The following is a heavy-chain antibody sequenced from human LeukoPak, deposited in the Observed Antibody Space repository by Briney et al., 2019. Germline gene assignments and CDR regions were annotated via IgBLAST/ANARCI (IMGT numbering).Heavy chain of an antibody. CDR3: ARNRLEMAVARGFDY. Sequence: SETLSLTCTVSGGSISSSSYYWGWIRQPPGKGLEWTGSIYYSGSTYYNPSLKSRVTISVDTSKNQFSLKLSSVTAADTAVYYCARNRLEMAVARGFDYWGQGTLVTVSS. J-gene: IGHJ4*02. D-gene: IGHD5-24*01. CDR1: GGSISSSSYY. CDR2: IYYSGST. V-gene: IGHV4-39*01.